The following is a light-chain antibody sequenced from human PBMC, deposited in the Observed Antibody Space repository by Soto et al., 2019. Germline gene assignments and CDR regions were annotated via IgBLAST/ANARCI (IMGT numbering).Light chain of an antibody. CDR3: QQYNSYPWT. Sequence: DIQMTQSPSTLSASVGDRVTITCRASQSISSWLAWYQQKPGKAPKLLIYDASSLESGVPSRFRGSGSGTEFTLTISSLQPDDFGTYYCQQYNSYPWTFGHGTKVEIK. CDR2: DAS. V-gene: IGKV1-5*01. J-gene: IGKJ1*01. CDR1: QSISSW.